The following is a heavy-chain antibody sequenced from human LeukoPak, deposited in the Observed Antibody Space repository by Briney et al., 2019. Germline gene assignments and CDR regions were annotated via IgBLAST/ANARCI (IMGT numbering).Heavy chain of an antibody. Sequence: PGGSLRLSCAASGFTFSSYAMSWVRQAPGKALEWVSPISGSGGCTYYADSVKGRFTISRDNSKNTLYLQMNSLRAEDTAVYYCATTRSSDAFDIWGQGTMVTVSS. CDR3: ATTRSSDAFDI. CDR2: ISGSGGCT. CDR1: GFTFSSYA. J-gene: IGHJ3*02. D-gene: IGHD1-26*01. V-gene: IGHV3-23*01.